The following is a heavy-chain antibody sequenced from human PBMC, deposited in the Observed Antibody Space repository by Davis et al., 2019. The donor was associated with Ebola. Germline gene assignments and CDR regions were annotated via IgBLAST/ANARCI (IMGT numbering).Heavy chain of an antibody. CDR1: GFTFSTFA. CDR2: IWDDGNDK. Sequence: GESLKISCAASGFTFSTFAMHWVRQAPGKGLEWVAIIWDDGNDKYYADSVKGRFTISRDNSKNTLYLQVNSLRAEDTAIYYCARHPGELLFHFDYWGQGTLVTVSS. D-gene: IGHD1-26*01. CDR3: ARHPGELLFHFDY. J-gene: IGHJ4*02. V-gene: IGHV3-33*01.